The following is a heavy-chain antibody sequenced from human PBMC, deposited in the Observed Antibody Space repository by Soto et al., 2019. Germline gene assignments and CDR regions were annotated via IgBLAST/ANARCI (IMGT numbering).Heavy chain of an antibody. CDR2: VYYSGST. CDR3: ARARTYYDISEQYNWFDP. V-gene: IGHV4-59*01. J-gene: IGHJ5*02. Sequence: PSETLSLTCTVSGGSISSYYWSWIRQPPGKGLEWIGYVYYSGSTNYNPSLKSRVAISVDTSKNQFSLKLSSVTAADTAVYYCARARTYYDISEQYNWFDPWGQGTLVTVSS. D-gene: IGHD3-9*01. CDR1: GGSISSYY.